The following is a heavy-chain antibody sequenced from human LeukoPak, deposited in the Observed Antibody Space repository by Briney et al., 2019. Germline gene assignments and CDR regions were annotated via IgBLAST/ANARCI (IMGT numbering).Heavy chain of an antibody. J-gene: IGHJ3*02. CDR3: AKDLLGYYGSGSHSGDVFDI. Sequence: PGGSLRLSCAASGFTFSSYAMSWVRQAPGKGLEWVSAISGSGGSTYYADSVKGRFTISRDNSKNTLYLQMNSLRAEDTAVYYCAKDLLGYYGSGSHSGDVFDIWGQGTMVTVSS. V-gene: IGHV3-23*01. CDR1: GFTFSSYA. CDR2: ISGSGGST. D-gene: IGHD3-10*01.